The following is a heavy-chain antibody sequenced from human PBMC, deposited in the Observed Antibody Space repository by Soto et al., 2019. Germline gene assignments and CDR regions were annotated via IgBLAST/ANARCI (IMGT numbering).Heavy chain of an antibody. CDR3: ARSARGYSYGLLPDY. CDR1: GGSISSYY. D-gene: IGHD5-18*01. V-gene: IGHV4-4*07. Sequence: PSETLSLTCTVSGGSISSYYWSWIRQPAGKGLEWXGRXXTXXSXXXXXSXXXRVTMSVDTSKNQFSLKLSSVTAADTAVYYCARSARGYSYGLLPDYWGQGTLVTVSS. J-gene: IGHJ4*02. CDR2: XXTXXSX.